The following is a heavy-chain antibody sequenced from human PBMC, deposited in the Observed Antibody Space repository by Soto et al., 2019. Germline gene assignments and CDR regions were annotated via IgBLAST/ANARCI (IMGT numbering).Heavy chain of an antibody. CDR1: GFTFNHYA. CDR2: ISGSGDKT. J-gene: IGHJ4*02. D-gene: IGHD3-10*01. CDR3: ARDRGAFGGFTN. V-gene: IGHV3-23*01. Sequence: EVQLLESGGGLVHPGGSLRLSCAASGFTFNHYAMSWVRQAPGKGLEWVSAISGSGDKTYHADSSKGRLAISRDNSKNPLFLQLNNLTAADPAVYYGARDRGAFGGFTNGGLGTLVTVSS.